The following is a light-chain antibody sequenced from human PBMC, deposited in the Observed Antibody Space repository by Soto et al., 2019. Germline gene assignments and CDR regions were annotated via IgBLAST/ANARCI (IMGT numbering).Light chain of an antibody. CDR2: STS. J-gene: IGKJ1*01. V-gene: IGKV1-39*01. CDR3: QQSYTSSWT. Sequence: DIQMTQSLSALSASVEDRVTIACRASQSISSYLNWYQQKPGKAPELLIYSTSSLQIGAPSRFSGSGSGTDFTLTIHSLQPEDFATYYCQQSYTSSWTFGQGTKV. CDR1: QSISSY.